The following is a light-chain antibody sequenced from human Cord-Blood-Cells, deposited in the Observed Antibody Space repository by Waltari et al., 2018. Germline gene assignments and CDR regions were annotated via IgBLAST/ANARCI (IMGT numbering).Light chain of an antibody. J-gene: IGKJ2*01. CDR1: QSVLCSSNHKNY. Sequence: IVMTQSPDSLAVSLGERATINCKSSQSVLCSSNHKNYLAWYQQKPGQPPKLLIYWASTRESGVPDRFSGSGSGTDFTLTISSLQAEDVAVYYCQQYYSTPYTFGQGTKLEIK. CDR2: WAS. V-gene: IGKV4-1*01. CDR3: QQYYSTPYT.